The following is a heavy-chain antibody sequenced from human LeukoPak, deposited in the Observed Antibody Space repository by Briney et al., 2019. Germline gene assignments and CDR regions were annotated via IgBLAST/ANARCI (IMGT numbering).Heavy chain of an antibody. CDR3: AKDDGSVVVPLIVDY. D-gene: IGHD2-2*01. Sequence: GGSLRHSCAASGFTFSSYAMSWVRQAPGKGLEWVSAISGSGGSTYYADSVKGRFTISRDNSKNTLYLQMNSLRAEDTAVYYCAKDDGSVVVPLIVDYWGQGTLVTVSS. CDR1: GFTFSSYA. CDR2: ISGSGGST. V-gene: IGHV3-23*01. J-gene: IGHJ4*02.